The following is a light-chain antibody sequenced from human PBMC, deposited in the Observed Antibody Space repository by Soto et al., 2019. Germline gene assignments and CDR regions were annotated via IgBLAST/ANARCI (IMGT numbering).Light chain of an antibody. CDR1: SSDIGAYNY. CDR3: TSWTTSTTMI. Sequence: QSVLTQPASVSGSPGQSITISCTGTSSDIGAYNYVSWYQQHPGKAPKLMIYDVNIQPSGVSNRFSGSKSGNTASLTISGLQAEDEADYYCTSWTTSTTMIFGGGTKLTVL. CDR2: DVN. V-gene: IGLV2-14*03. J-gene: IGLJ2*01.